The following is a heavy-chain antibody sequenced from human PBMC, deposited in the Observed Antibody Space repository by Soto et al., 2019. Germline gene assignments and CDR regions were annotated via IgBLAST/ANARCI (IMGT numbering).Heavy chain of an antibody. V-gene: IGHV1-69*02. Sequence: QVQLVQSGAEVKQPGSSVKVSCKASGGTFSSYTISWVRQAPGQGLEWMGRIIPILGIANYAQKFQGRVTITADKSTSTAYMELSSLRSEDTAVYYCASAEPLRWTEDYWGQGTLVTVSS. D-gene: IGHD4-17*01. CDR2: IIPILGIA. J-gene: IGHJ4*02. CDR3: ASAEPLRWTEDY. CDR1: GGTFSSYT.